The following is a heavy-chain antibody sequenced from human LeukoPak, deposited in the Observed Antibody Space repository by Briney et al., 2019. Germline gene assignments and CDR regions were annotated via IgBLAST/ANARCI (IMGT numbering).Heavy chain of an antibody. J-gene: IGHJ2*01. CDR1: GFTFSTYA. CDR3: ARRGSSWSYWYFDL. CDR2: ISGSGGGT. V-gene: IGHV3-23*01. D-gene: IGHD6-13*01. Sequence: GGSLRLSCAASGFTFSTYAMSWVRQAAGKGLEWVSLISGSGGGTYYADSVKGRFTISRDNSKNTLYLQLNSLRAEDTAVYYCARRGSSWSYWYFDLWGRGTLVTVSS.